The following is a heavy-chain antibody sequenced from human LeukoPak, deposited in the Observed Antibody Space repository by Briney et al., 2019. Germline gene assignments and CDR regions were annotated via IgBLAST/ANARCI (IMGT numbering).Heavy chain of an antibody. CDR2: INPNSGGT. J-gene: IGHJ5*02. CDR3: ARGPIFGVVIIKGWFDP. D-gene: IGHD3-3*01. CDR1: GYTFTGYY. Sequence: ASVKVSCKASGYTFTGYYMHWVRQAPGQGIEWMGWINPNSGGTNYAQKFQGRVTMTRDTSISTAYMELSRLRSDDTAVYYCARGPIFGVVIIKGWFDPWGQGTLVTVSS. V-gene: IGHV1-2*02.